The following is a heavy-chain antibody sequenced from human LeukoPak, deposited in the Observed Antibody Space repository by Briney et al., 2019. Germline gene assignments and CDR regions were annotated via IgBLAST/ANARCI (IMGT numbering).Heavy chain of an antibody. CDR1: GASISSGNYY. CDR2: IYYSGDT. D-gene: IGHD5-12*01. J-gene: IGHJ4*02. V-gene: IGHV4-39*07. CDR3: ARHVAGNTFDY. Sequence: SETLSLTCTVSGASISSGNYYWGWIRQPPGKGLEWLGSIYYSGDTYNNPPLKSRVTISVDTAKNQFSLRLTSMPAADTAVYYCARHVAGNTFDYWGQGTLVTVSS.